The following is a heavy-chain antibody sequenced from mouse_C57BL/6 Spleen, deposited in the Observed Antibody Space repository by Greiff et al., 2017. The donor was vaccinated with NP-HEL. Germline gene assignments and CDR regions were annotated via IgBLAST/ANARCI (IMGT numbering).Heavy chain of an antibody. CDR2: IYPGDGDS. CDR1: GYAFSSYW. CDR3: ARDGHYDYGGGFAY. D-gene: IGHD2-4*01. J-gene: IGHJ3*01. Sequence: VKLQESGAELVKPGASVKISCKASGYAFSSYWMNRVKQRPGKGLECIGQIYPGDGDSNYNGKFKGKATLTADKCSSTAYMQLSSLTSEDSAVYFWARDGHYDYGGGFAYWSQVTLVTVAA. V-gene: IGHV1-80*01.